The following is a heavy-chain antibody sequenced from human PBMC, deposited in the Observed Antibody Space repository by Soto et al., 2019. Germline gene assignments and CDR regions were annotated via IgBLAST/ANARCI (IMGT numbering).Heavy chain of an antibody. CDR3: AKVRKYCSGGSCYFDY. CDR2: ISGSGGST. D-gene: IGHD2-15*01. V-gene: IGHV3-23*01. CDR1: GFTFSSYA. Sequence: EVQLLESGGGLVQPGGSLRLSCAASGFTFSSYAMSWVRQAPGKGLEWVSAISGSGGSTYYADSVKGRFTISRDNSKNTLYLQMNSLRAEDTAVYYCAKVRKYCSGGSCYFDYWGQGTLVTVSS. J-gene: IGHJ4*02.